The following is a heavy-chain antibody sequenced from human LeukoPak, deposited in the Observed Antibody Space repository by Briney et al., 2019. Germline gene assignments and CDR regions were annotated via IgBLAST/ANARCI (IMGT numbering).Heavy chain of an antibody. CDR1: GFTFSSYG. Sequence: PGGSLRLSCAASGFTFSSYGVHWVRQAPGKGLEWVAFIRYDGSNKYYADSVKGRFTISRDNSKNTLYLQMNSLRAEDTAVYYCAKAPRYFDWLLGSGFDYWGQGTLVTVSS. CDR3: AKAPRYFDWLLGSGFDY. D-gene: IGHD3-9*01. CDR2: IRYDGSNK. V-gene: IGHV3-30*02. J-gene: IGHJ4*02.